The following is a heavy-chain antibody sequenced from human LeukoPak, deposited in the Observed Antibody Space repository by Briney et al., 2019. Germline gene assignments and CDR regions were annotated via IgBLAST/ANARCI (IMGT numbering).Heavy chain of an antibody. CDR2: ISGSGGST. CDR1: GFTFSSYA. J-gene: IGHJ4*02. V-gene: IGHV3-23*01. Sequence: GGSLRLSCAASGFTFSSYAMSWVRQAPGKGLEWVSAISGSGGSTYYADSVKGRFTISRDNSKNTLYLQMNSLRAEDTAVYYCARSWYGSGWYDLDWGQGTLVTVSS. CDR3: ARSWYGSGWYDLD. D-gene: IGHD6-19*01.